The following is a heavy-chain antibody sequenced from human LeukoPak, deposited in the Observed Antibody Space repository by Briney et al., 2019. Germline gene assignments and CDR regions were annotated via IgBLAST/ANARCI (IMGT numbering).Heavy chain of an antibody. CDR2: IHSTSSPI. CDR1: GFTFSSFS. Sequence: GGSLRLSCAASGFTFSSFSMTWVRQAPGKGLEWISYIHSTSSPIYYADSVKGRFTVSRDNAKNSLYLQMSSLTAEDTAVYYCGRGGSTGSWFNYWGQGTLVTVSS. CDR3: GRGGSTGSWFNY. D-gene: IGHD6-13*01. V-gene: IGHV3-48*01. J-gene: IGHJ4*02.